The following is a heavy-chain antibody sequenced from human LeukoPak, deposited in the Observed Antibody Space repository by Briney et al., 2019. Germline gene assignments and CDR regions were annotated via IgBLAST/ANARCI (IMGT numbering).Heavy chain of an antibody. CDR1: GYTFTTYD. J-gene: IGHJ4*02. CDR3: ARGGVRCSGGSCYYFDY. Sequence: ASVKVSCKASGYTFTTYDINWVRQATGQGLEWMGWMNPNSGNTGFARKFQGRVTMTRNTSISTAYMELTGLRSDDTAMYYCARGGVRCSGGSCYYFDYWGQGTLVTVSS. V-gene: IGHV1-8*01. CDR2: MNPNSGNT. D-gene: IGHD2-15*01.